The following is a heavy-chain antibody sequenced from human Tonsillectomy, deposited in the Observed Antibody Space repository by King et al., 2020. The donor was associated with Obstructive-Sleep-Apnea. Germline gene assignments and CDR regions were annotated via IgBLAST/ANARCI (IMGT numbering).Heavy chain of an antibody. J-gene: IGHJ3*02. V-gene: IGHV1-3*01. CDR1: GYTFRVYP. CDR2: INVGNGDT. D-gene: IGHD1-26*01. Sequence: VQLVQSGAEVKKPGASVKISCKASGYTFRVYPIHWVPQAPGQRLEWMGWINVGNGDTKYSQKLQARVTFTRDTSANTAYMGLIGLRSEDTAVYYCARTYGPQWELSAFDIWGQGTMVTVSA. CDR3: ARTYGPQWELSAFDI.